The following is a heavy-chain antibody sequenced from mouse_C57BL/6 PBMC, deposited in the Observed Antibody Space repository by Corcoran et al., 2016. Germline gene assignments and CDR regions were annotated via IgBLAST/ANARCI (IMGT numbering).Heavy chain of an antibody. CDR2: IFPGSGST. D-gene: IGHD1-1*01. Sequence: QVQLQQSGPELVKPGASVKISCKASGYTFTDYYINWVKQRPGQGLEWIGWIFPGSGSTYYNEKFKGKATLTVDKSSSTAYMLLSSLTSEDSAVYVVARDPYYYGSSYAMDDWGQGTSVTVSS. CDR1: GYTFTDYY. V-gene: IGHV1-75*01. CDR3: ARDPYYYGSSYAMDD. J-gene: IGHJ4*01.